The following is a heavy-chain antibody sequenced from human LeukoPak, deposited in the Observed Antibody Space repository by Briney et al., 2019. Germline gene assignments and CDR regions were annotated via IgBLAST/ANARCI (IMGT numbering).Heavy chain of an antibody. CDR2: INHSGST. CDR3: AWALGLNWFDP. J-gene: IGHJ5*02. D-gene: IGHD3-16*01. V-gene: IGHV4-34*01. Sequence: PSETLSLTCAVYGGSFSGYYWSWIRQPPGKGLEWIGEINHSGSTNYNPSLKSRVTISVDTSKNQFSLKLSSVTAADTAVYYCAWALGLNWFDPWGQGTLVTVSS. CDR1: GGSFSGYY.